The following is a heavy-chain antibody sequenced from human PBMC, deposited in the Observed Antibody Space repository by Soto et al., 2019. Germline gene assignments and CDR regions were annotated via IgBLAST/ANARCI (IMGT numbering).Heavy chain of an antibody. CDR3: ARGGPALGIDY. D-gene: IGHD7-27*01. Sequence: SETLSLTCAVYGGSFSGYYWSWIRQPPGKGLEWIGEINHSGSTYYNPSLKSRVTISVDTSKNQFSLKLSSVTAADTAVYYCARGGPALGIDYWGQGTLVTVSS. CDR1: GGSFSGYY. V-gene: IGHV4-34*01. CDR2: INHSGST. J-gene: IGHJ4*02.